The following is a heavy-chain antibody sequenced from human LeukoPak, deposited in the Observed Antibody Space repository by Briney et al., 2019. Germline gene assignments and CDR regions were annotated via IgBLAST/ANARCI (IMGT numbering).Heavy chain of an antibody. CDR3: ARAPVATISAFFDY. J-gene: IGHJ4*02. D-gene: IGHD5-12*01. V-gene: IGHV1-69*13. Sequence: SVKVSCKASGGTFISYAISWVRQAPGQGLEWMGGIIPIFGTANYAQKFQGRVTITADESTSTAYMELSSLRSEDTAVYYCARAPVATISAFFDYWGQGTLVTVSS. CDR2: IIPIFGTA. CDR1: GGTFISYA.